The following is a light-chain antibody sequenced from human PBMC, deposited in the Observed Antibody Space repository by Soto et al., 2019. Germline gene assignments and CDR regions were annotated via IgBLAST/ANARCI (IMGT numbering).Light chain of an antibody. Sequence: VLTQSPVTLSLSPGERATLSCRASQDVGTYVAWYQVRGGQAPRLLISGASKRATGIPDRINGGGSGADFILTINSLESGDSAVYFCQQYNNWPLTFGGGTKVEIE. V-gene: IGKV3-11*01. CDR1: QDVGTY. CDR3: QQYNNWPLT. J-gene: IGKJ4*01. CDR2: GAS.